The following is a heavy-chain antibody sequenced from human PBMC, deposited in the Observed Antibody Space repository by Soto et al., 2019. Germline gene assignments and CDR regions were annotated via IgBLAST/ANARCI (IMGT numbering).Heavy chain of an antibody. V-gene: IGHV1-69*01. Sequence: QVQLVQSGAEVKKPGSSVKVSCKASGGTFSSYAISWVRQAPGQGLEWMGGIIPISDTTNYAQKFQGRVTITAEETTSTAYRERRSMSCEDRAVYYCARSEGSSASLEIYYYYYYGMDVWGQGTTVTVSS. CDR2: IIPISDTT. CDR3: ARSEGSSASLEIYYYYYYGMDV. J-gene: IGHJ6*02. CDR1: GGTFSSYA. D-gene: IGHD6-25*01.